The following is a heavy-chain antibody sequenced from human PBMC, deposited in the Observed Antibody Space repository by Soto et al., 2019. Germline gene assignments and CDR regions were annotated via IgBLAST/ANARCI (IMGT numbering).Heavy chain of an antibody. CDR2: ISSRSDI. Sequence: GWSLRLSCVGSGFTFSTYSINWVRQAPGKGLEWASSISSRSDIYYADSVKGRFTIPRDNAKNSVSLQMNSLRAEDTAVYYCAREYTAWPLAYGLDVWGQGTTVTVSS. CDR3: AREYTAWPLAYGLDV. J-gene: IGHJ6*02. D-gene: IGHD2-2*02. V-gene: IGHV3-21*01. CDR1: GFTFSTYS.